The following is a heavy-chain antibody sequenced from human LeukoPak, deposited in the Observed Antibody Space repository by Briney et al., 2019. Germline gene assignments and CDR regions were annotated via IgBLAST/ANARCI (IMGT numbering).Heavy chain of an antibody. V-gene: IGHV1-69*13. CDR3: ARYTAMDYYYYYYGMDV. CDR1: GGTFSSYA. J-gene: IGHJ6*02. D-gene: IGHD5-18*01. CDR2: IIPIFGTA. Sequence: GASVKVSCKASGGTFSSYAISWVRQAPGQGLEWMGGIIPIFGTANYAQKFQGRVTITADESTSTAYMELSSLRSEDTAVYYCARYTAMDYYYYYYGMDVWGQGTTVTVSS.